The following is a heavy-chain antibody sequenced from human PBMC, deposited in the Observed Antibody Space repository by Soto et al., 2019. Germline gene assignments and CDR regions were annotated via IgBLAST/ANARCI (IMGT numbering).Heavy chain of an antibody. CDR1: GFTFSSYG. Sequence: LRLSCAASGFTFSSYGMHWVRQAPGKGLEWVAVISYDGSNKYYADSVKGRFTISRDNSKNTLYLQMNSLRAEDTAVYYCAKDMCSGASCYYWFDPWGQGTLVTVSS. D-gene: IGHD2-15*01. J-gene: IGHJ5*02. V-gene: IGHV3-30*18. CDR3: AKDMCSGASCYYWFDP. CDR2: ISYDGSNK.